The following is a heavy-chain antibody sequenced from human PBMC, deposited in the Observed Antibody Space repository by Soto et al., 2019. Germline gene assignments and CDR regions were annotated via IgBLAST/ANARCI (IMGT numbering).Heavy chain of an antibody. J-gene: IGHJ3*02. CDR2: ISYDGSNK. V-gene: IGHV3-30-3*01. D-gene: IGHD3-22*01. Sequence: GVSLRLACAASGFTFSSYAMHWVRQSPGKGLEWVAVISYDGSNKYYADSVKGRFTISRDNSKNTLYLQMNSLRAEDTAVYYCERYRYYYDEDAFDIWVQGTMVTVSS. CDR3: ERYRYYYDEDAFDI. CDR1: GFTFSSYA.